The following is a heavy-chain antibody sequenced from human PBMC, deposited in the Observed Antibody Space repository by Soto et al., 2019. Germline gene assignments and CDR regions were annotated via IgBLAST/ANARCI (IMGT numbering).Heavy chain of an antibody. V-gene: IGHV3-48*01. D-gene: IGHD5-12*01. CDR1: GFTFSSYS. CDR2: ISSSSSTI. Sequence: EVQLVESGGGLVQPGGSLRLSCAASGFTFSSYSMNWVRQAPGKGLEWVSYISSSSSTIYYADSVKGRFTISRDNAKNSLYLQMNSLRAEDTAVYYCARESGYDDTRYYYYYMDVWGKGTTVTVSS. J-gene: IGHJ6*03. CDR3: ARESGYDDTRYYYYYMDV.